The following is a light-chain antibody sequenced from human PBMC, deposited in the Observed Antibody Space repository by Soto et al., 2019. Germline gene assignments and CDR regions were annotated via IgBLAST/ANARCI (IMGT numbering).Light chain of an antibody. CDR3: QQSYDTPHT. Sequence: DVQMTQSPSSLSASVGDRVTITCRASQSVSRYLNWYLQKPGKAPELLIYAASNSRSGVPSRFSGSGSGTDFSLTIISLQPEDFATYYCQQSYDTPHTFGLGTKLEIK. CDR2: AAS. CDR1: QSVSRY. V-gene: IGKV1-39*01. J-gene: IGKJ2*01.